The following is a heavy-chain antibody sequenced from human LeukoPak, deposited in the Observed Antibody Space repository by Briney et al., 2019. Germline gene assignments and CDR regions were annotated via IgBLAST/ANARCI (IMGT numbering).Heavy chain of an antibody. Sequence: ASVKVSCKASGGTFSSYAISWVRQAPGQGLEWMGGIIPIFGTANYAQKFQGRVTITADESTSTAYMELSSLRSEDTAVYYCARPRRDGYNFEAFDIWGQGTMVTVSS. V-gene: IGHV1-69*13. CDR3: ARPRRDGYNFEAFDI. D-gene: IGHD5-24*01. J-gene: IGHJ3*02. CDR2: IIPIFGTA. CDR1: GGTFSSYA.